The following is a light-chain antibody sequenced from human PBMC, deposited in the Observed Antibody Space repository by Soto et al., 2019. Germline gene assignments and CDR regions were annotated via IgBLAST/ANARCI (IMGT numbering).Light chain of an antibody. V-gene: IGKV3-15*01. Sequence: EIVMTQSPATLSVSPGERATLSCRASQSVSSNLAWYQQIPGQAPRLLIFGASTRATGIPARFSGSGSGTEFTLTISSLQSEDFAVYYCQQYNTWPPITFGPGTRLEIK. J-gene: IGKJ5*01. CDR2: GAS. CDR1: QSVSSN. CDR3: QQYNTWPPIT.